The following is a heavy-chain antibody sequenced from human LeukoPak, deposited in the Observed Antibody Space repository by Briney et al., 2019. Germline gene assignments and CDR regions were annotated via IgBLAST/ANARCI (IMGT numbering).Heavy chain of an antibody. Sequence: GRSLRLSCAASGFTFSSYAMHWVRQAPGRGLVWVSRINADESSTAYADSVKGRFIISRDNAKNTLYLQMNSLRVEDTAVYYCTRGSYYFNYWGQGTLVTVS. V-gene: IGHV3-74*01. CDR2: INADESST. CDR1: GFTFSSYA. J-gene: IGHJ4*02. CDR3: TRGSYYFNY.